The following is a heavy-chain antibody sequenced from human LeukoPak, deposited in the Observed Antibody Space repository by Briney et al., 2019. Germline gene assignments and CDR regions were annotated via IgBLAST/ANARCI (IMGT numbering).Heavy chain of an antibody. V-gene: IGHV4-38-2*02. J-gene: IGHJ3*02. D-gene: IGHD3-22*01. CDR1: GYSISSGYD. CDR2: LYHSGST. Sequence: SETLSLTCSVSGYSISSGYDWGWIRQAPGKGLEWIGNLYHSGSTYYNPSLKSRVSISEDTSKNQFSLNLSSVTAADMAVYYCARESVYYDSSGYNDVFDIWGQGTMVTVSS. CDR3: ARESVYYDSSGYNDVFDI.